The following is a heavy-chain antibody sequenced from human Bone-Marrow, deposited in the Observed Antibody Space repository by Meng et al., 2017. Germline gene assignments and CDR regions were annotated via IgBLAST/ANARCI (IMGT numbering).Heavy chain of an antibody. CDR2: INPSGGST. Sequence: ASVKVSCKASGYTFTSYYMHWVRQAPGQGLEWMGIINPSGGSTSYAQKFQGRVTMTRDTSTSTVYMELSSLRSEDTAVYYCARERDCSGGSCSSPNDAFDIWGQGTMVTVSS. J-gene: IGHJ3*02. CDR1: GYTFTSYY. CDR3: ARERDCSGGSCSSPNDAFDI. V-gene: IGHV1-46*01. D-gene: IGHD2-15*01.